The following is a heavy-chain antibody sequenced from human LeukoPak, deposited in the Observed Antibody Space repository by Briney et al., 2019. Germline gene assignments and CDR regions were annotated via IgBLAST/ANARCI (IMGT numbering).Heavy chain of an antibody. CDR3: ARLGGYSYGTDY. Sequence: SQTLSLTCTVSGGSISSGCYSWSWIRQPAGKGLEWIGRIYTSGSTNYNPSLKSRVTISVDTSKNQFSLKLSSVTAADTAVYYCARLGGYSYGTDYWGQGTLVTVSS. CDR2: IYTSGST. J-gene: IGHJ4*02. D-gene: IGHD5-18*01. CDR1: GGSISSGCYS. V-gene: IGHV4-61*02.